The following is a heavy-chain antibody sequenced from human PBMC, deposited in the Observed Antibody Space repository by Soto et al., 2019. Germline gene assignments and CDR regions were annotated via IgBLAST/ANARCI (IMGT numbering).Heavy chain of an antibody. CDR2: ISADNGDT. Sequence: QIPLVQSGGEMKKSGASVKVSCKASGYSFDRYGISWVRQAPGQRPEWMGWISADNGDTRFSQKVQGRLTLTTDTSTNTASMDLRSLSSDDTAVYYCARDRSYYYETSRYPFDYWGQGTHVTVSS. D-gene: IGHD3-22*01. CDR1: GYSFDRYG. J-gene: IGHJ4*02. V-gene: IGHV1-18*01. CDR3: ARDRSYYYETSRYPFDY.